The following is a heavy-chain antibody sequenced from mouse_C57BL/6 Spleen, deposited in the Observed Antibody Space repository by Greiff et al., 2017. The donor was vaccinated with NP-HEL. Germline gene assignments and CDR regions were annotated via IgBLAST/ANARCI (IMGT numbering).Heavy chain of an antibody. CDR3: ARWYDYPWYFDV. D-gene: IGHD2-4*01. CDR1: GYTFTDYY. Sequence: VQLQQSGPELVKPGASVKISCKASGYTFTDYYMNWVKQSHGKSLEWIGDINPNNGGTSYNQKFKGKATLTVDKSSSTAYMELRSLTSEDSAVYYCARWYDYPWYFDVWGTGTTVTVSS. CDR2: INPNNGGT. J-gene: IGHJ1*03. V-gene: IGHV1-26*01.